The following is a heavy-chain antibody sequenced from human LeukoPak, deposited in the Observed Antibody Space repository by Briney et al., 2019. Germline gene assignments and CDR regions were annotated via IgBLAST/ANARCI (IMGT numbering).Heavy chain of an antibody. V-gene: IGHV3-48*03. J-gene: IGHJ3*02. Sequence: GGSLRLSCGASGFTLSSYQAHGARGARGKGREWVSYFSSRESTIYVAASLKGRFTISRDNSKNTLYLQMNSLRAEDTAVYYCAKVSTMIGALDIWGQGTMVTVSS. CDR1: GFTLSSYQ. CDR3: AKVSTMIGALDI. D-gene: IGHD3-22*01. CDR2: FSSRESTI.